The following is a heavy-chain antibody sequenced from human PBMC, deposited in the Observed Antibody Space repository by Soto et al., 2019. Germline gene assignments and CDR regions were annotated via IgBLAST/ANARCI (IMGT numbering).Heavy chain of an antibody. Sequence: QVQLQESGPGLVKPSQTLSLTCTVSGGSISSGGYYWSWIRQHPGKGLEWIGYIYYSGSTYYNPSLKSRVTISVDSSKNQFSLKLSSVTAADTAVYYCARDHSHYDILTGYSPRTERFDPWGQGTLVTVSS. V-gene: IGHV4-31*03. CDR2: IYYSGST. CDR1: GGSISSGGYY. CDR3: ARDHSHYDILTGYSPRTERFDP. J-gene: IGHJ5*02. D-gene: IGHD3-9*01.